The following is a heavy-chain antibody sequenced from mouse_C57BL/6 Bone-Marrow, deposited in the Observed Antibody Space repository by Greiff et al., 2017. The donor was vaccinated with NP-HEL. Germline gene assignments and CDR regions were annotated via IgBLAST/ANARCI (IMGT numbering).Heavy chain of an antibody. V-gene: IGHV1-47*01. CDR2: FHPYNDDT. Sequence: VQLQESGAELVKPGASVKMSCKASGYTFTTYPIEWMKQNHGKSLEWIGNFHPYNDDTKYNEKFKGKATLTVEKSSSTVYLELSRLTSDDSAVYYCARGGYYSIHWYFDVWGTGTTVTVSS. CDR3: ARGGYYSIHWYFDV. D-gene: IGHD2-5*01. J-gene: IGHJ1*03. CDR1: GYTFTTYP.